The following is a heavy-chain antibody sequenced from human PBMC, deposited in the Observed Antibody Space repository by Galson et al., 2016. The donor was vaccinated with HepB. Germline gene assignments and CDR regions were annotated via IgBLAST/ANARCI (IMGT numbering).Heavy chain of an antibody. J-gene: IGHJ4*02. CDR1: GYTFTTNG. CDR2: ISAHNGDT. CDR3: ARDRDRSLDY. D-gene: IGHD5-24*01. V-gene: IGHV1-18*04. Sequence: QSGAEVKKPGASVKVSCRTSGYTFTTNGISWVRQAPGQGLEWMGWISAHNGDTNSAQNLQGRVTLTTDTSTRTAYMKLRSLKSDDTAVYYCARDRDRSLDYWGQGTLLTVSS.